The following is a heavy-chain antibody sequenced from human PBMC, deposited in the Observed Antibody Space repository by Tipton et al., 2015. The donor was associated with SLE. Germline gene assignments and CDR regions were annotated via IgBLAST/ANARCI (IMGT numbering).Heavy chain of an antibody. CDR2: MYTSGGT. CDR3: ARGGRGDGGNPFDP. CDR1: GGSISSGIYY. J-gene: IGHJ5*02. D-gene: IGHD4-23*01. Sequence: TLSLTCTVSGGSISSGIYYWSWIRQPAGRGLEWIGGMYTSGGTKYNPSLRSRVTISVDTSKNQLSLKLTSVTAADTAAFYCARGGRGDGGNPFDPWGQGTLVTVSS. V-gene: IGHV4-61*02.